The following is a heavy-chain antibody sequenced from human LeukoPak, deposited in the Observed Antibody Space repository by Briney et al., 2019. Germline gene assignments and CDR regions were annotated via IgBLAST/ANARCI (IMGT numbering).Heavy chain of an antibody. CDR1: GFTFSSYS. CDR2: ISSSSSYI. CDR3: ARDLMCLLDY. J-gene: IGHJ4*02. Sequence: GGSLRLSCAASGFTFSSYSMNWVRQAPVKALEWVSSISSSSSYIYYADSVKGRFTISRDNAKNSLYLQMNSLRAEDTAVYYCARDLMCLLDYWGQGTLVTVSS. V-gene: IGHV3-21*01. D-gene: IGHD2-21*02.